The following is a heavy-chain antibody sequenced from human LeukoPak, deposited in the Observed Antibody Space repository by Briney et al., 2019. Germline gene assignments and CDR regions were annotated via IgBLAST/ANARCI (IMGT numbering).Heavy chain of an antibody. Sequence: PSETLSLTCAVYGGSFSGYYWSWIRQPPGKGLEWIGEINHSGSTNYNPSLKSRVTISVDTSKNQFSLKLSSVTAADTAVYYCARVWFWSGYYLDYWGQGTLVTVSS. J-gene: IGHJ4*02. CDR1: GGSFSGYY. V-gene: IGHV4-34*01. CDR3: ARVWFWSGYYLDY. CDR2: INHSGST. D-gene: IGHD3-3*01.